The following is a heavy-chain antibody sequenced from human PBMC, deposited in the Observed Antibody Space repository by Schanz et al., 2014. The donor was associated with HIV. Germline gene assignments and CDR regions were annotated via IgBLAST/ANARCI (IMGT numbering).Heavy chain of an antibody. D-gene: IGHD4-17*01. Sequence: QVQLVESGGGLVQPGGSLRLSCAASGITFSSYGMHWVRQAPGKGLEWVAVIWYDGSNKYYADSVKGRFTISRDNSENTLYLQMNSLRAEDTAVYYCAKSRGDSWPYGMDVWGQGTTVTVSS. V-gene: IGHV3-33*03. CDR2: IWYDGSNK. CDR1: GITFSSYG. CDR3: AKSRGDSWPYGMDV. J-gene: IGHJ6*02.